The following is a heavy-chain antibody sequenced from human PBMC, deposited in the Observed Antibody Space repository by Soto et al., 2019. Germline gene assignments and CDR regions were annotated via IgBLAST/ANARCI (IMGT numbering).Heavy chain of an antibody. CDR3: ERHSIWLLLSDY. J-gene: IGHJ4*02. CDR1: GGSISNSNYY. CDR2: IYYTGNT. V-gene: IGHV4-39*01. D-gene: IGHD3-22*01. Sequence: SETLSLTCNVSGGSISNSNYYWGWIRQPPGKGLEWIGSIYYTGNTYYNTSLKSRVTISVDTSKNQFSLKLDSVTAADTAVYFCERHSIWLLLSDYWGQGSLVT.